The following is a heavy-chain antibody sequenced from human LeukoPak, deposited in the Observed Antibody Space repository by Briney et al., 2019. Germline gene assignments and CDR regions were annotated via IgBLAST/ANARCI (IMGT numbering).Heavy chain of an antibody. Sequence: PSETLSLTCTVSGGSISQYYWSWIRLPPGKGLEYIGCIDHNGRTNYSPFLQSRVTMSVDTSKNQFSLNLTSVTAADTAVYYCARHLGLMTNLQYWGPGTLITVSS. J-gene: IGHJ1*01. V-gene: IGHV4-59*08. CDR3: ARHLGLMTNLQY. D-gene: IGHD3-16*01. CDR1: GGSISQYY. CDR2: IDHNGRT.